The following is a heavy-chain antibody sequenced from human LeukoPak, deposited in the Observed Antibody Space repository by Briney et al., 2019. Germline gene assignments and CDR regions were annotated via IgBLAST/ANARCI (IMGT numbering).Heavy chain of an antibody. D-gene: IGHD7-27*01. CDR2: ISYSGNT. CDR1: GGSISSYY. Sequence: SETLSLTCTVSGGSISSYYWSWIRQPPGKGLEWIGYISYSGNTNYNPSLKSRVTISADTSKNQFSLKMGSVTAANTAVYFCARLRNWAWDFDSWGQGTLVTVSS. J-gene: IGHJ4*02. V-gene: IGHV4-59*01. CDR3: ARLRNWAWDFDS.